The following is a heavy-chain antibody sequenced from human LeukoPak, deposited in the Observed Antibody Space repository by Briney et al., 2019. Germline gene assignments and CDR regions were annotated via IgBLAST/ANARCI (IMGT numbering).Heavy chain of an antibody. Sequence: SGPTLVNPTQTLTLTCTFSGFSLSTSGMCVSWIRQPPGKALEWLARIDWDDDKYYSTSLKTRLTISKDTSKNQVVLTMTNMDPVDTATYYCARSKACYSSGWYLDYWGQGTLVTVSS. D-gene: IGHD6-19*01. CDR3: ARSKACYSSGWYLDY. J-gene: IGHJ4*02. CDR1: GFSLSTSGMC. CDR2: IDWDDDK. V-gene: IGHV2-70*11.